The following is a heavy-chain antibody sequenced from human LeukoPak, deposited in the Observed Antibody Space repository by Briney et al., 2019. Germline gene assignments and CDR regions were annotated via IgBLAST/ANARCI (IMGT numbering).Heavy chain of an antibody. CDR2: IWYDGSNK. J-gene: IGHJ5*02. V-gene: IGHV3-33*06. CDR3: AKDVSWNWFDP. CDR1: GFTFSNYG. Sequence: PGRSLRLSCAASGFTFSNYGMHWVRQAPGKGLEWVALIWYDGSNKYYADSVKGRFTISRDNSKNTLYLQMNTLRAEDTAVYYCAKDVSWNWFDPWGQGTLVTVSS.